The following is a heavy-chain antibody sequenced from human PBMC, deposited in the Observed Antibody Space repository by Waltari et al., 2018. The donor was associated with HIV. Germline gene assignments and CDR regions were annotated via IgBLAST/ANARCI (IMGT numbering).Heavy chain of an antibody. CDR2: MYTSGST. CDR1: GGSISSGSYF. J-gene: IGHJ3*02. V-gene: IGHV4-61*02. CDR3: ARERVTTFGVVIVYEGFDI. Sequence: QVQLQESGPGLVKPSQTLSLTCSVSGGSISSGSYFWSWIRQPAGKGLEWIGRMYTSGSTNYNPALKSRVTISGDTSQNQLSLKLRSVTAADTAVYYCARERVTTFGVVIVYEGFDIWGQGTKVIVSS. D-gene: IGHD3-3*01.